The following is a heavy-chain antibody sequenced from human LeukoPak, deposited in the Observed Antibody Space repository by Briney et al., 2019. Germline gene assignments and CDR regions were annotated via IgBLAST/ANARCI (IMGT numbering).Heavy chain of an antibody. Sequence: GGSLRLSCAASGFTFSSYAMSWVRQAPGKGLEWVSGISGSGGSTDYADSVKGRFTTSRDNSKNTLYLQMNSLRAEDTAVYYCAKDKIVGAIFRFDYWGQETLVTVSS. J-gene: IGHJ4*02. V-gene: IGHV3-23*01. CDR2: ISGSGGST. D-gene: IGHD1-26*01. CDR1: GFTFSSYA. CDR3: AKDKIVGAIFRFDY.